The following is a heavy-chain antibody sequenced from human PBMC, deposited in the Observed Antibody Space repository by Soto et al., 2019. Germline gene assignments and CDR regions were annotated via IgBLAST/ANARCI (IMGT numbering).Heavy chain of an antibody. V-gene: IGHV2-70*04. Sequence: SGPTLVNPTQTLTLTCTFSGFSLSTSGMRVSWIRQPPGKALEWLARIDWDDDKFYSTSLKTRLTISKDTSKNQVVLTMTNMDPVDTATYYCTREQLNVAFDIWGQGAMVTVSS. CDR3: TREQLNVAFDI. CDR2: IDWDDDK. D-gene: IGHD6-6*01. CDR1: GFSLSTSGMR. J-gene: IGHJ3*02.